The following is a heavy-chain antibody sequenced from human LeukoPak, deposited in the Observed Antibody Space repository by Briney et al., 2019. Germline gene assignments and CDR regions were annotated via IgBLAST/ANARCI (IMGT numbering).Heavy chain of an antibody. V-gene: IGHV3-74*03. CDR2: INSDESVT. Sequence: PGGSLRPSCAASGFTFSSSWMQWVRQAPRQGLVWVSRINSDESVTTYTNSVKGRFPISRDNAKNTLYLQMNSLRAEDTAMYYCVRSRFTTSSFDYWGQGTLVTVSS. CDR1: GFTFSSSW. CDR3: VRSRFTTSSFDY. D-gene: IGHD2-2*01. J-gene: IGHJ4*02.